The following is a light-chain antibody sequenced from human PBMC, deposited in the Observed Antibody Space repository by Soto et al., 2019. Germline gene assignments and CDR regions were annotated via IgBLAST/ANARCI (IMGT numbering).Light chain of an antibody. J-gene: IGKJ1*01. CDR2: GAS. Sequence: EILMTQSLATLSVSPGERATLSCTASQSISSNLAWYQQKPGQAPRLLIYGASTRATGIPARFSGSGSGTEFTLTISSLQSEDFAVYYCQQYNNWPPWTFGQGTKVDIK. CDR1: QSISSN. CDR3: QQYNNWPPWT. V-gene: IGKV3-15*01.